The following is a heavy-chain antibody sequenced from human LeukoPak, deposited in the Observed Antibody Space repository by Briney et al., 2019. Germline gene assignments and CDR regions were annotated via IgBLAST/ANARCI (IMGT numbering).Heavy chain of an antibody. CDR2: INHSGST. D-gene: IGHD2-21*02. CDR3: ARVTYYYYYMDV. V-gene: IGHV4-34*01. J-gene: IGHJ6*03. Sequence: PSETLSLTCAVYGGSFSGYYWSWIRQPPGKGLEWIGEINHSGSTNYNPSLKSRVTISVDTSKNQFPLKLSSVTAADTAVYYCARVTYYYYYMDVWGKGTTVTVSS. CDR1: GGSFSGYY.